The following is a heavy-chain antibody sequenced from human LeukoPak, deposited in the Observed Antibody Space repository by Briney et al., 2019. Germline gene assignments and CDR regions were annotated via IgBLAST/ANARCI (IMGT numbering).Heavy chain of an antibody. V-gene: IGHV3-30*02. D-gene: IGHD3-10*01. CDR2: IRYDGSNK. CDR1: GFTFSNYG. Sequence: GGSLRLSCAASGFTFSNYGMHWVRQAPGKGLEWVAFIRYDGSNKYYADSVKGRFTISRDNSKNTLYLQMNSLRAEDTAVYYCARDVQIGRYYYGSGSYYIPSYYMDVWGKGTTVTVSS. CDR3: ARDVQIGRYYYGSGSYYIPSYYMDV. J-gene: IGHJ6*03.